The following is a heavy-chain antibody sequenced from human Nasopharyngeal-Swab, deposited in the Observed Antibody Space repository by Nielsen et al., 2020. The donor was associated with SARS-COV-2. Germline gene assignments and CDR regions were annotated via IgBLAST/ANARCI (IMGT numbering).Heavy chain of an antibody. J-gene: IGHJ6*03. D-gene: IGHD3-3*01. CDR1: GGTFSSYA. CDR3: SRVRITIFGVVIGHYYMDV. Sequence: SVNVSCKASGGTFSSYAISWVRQAPGQGLEWMGMIIPILGIANYAQKFQGRVTITADKSTSTAYMELSSLRSEDTAVYYCSRVRITIFGVVIGHYYMDVLGKGTTVTVSS. CDR2: IIPILGIA. V-gene: IGHV1-69*04.